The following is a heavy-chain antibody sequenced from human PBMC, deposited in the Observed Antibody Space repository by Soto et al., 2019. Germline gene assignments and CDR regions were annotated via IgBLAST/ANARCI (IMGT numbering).Heavy chain of an antibody. Sequence: QVQLVESGGGVVQPGRSLRLSCAASGFTFSSYGMHWVRQAPGKGLEWVAVIWYDGSNKYYADSVKGRFTISRDNSKXXXXXXXXXXXXXXXXVYYCAREGCGGDCYNKYFQHWGQGTLVTVSS. J-gene: IGHJ1*01. CDR1: GFTFSSYG. CDR2: IWYDGSNK. CDR3: AREGCGGDCYNKYFQH. V-gene: IGHV3-33*01. D-gene: IGHD2-21*02.